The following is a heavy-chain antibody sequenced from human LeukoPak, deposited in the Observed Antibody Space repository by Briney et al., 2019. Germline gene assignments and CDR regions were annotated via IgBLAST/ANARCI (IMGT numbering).Heavy chain of an antibody. V-gene: IGHV4-59*01. CDR1: GGSISTYY. CDR2: IYYRGST. Sequence: SETLSLTCTVSGGSISTYYWSWNRQPPGKGREWIGYIYYRGSTNYTASLKSRVTISVDTSKNQLSLKLTSVTAADTAVYYCARDHDSSGYYYVGGWFDPWGQGTLVTVSS. CDR3: ARDHDSSGYYYVGGWFDP. J-gene: IGHJ5*02. D-gene: IGHD3-22*01.